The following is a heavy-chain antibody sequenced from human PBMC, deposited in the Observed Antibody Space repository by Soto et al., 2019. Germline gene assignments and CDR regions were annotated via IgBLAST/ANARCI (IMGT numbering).Heavy chain of an antibody. J-gene: IGHJ4*02. CDR1: GFSLTTSGVG. CDR2: IYWDDDK. V-gene: IGHV2-5*02. CDR3: AHRILRTVFGLVTTTAIYFDF. D-gene: IGHD3-3*01. Sequence: QITLNESGPTVVKPAETLTLTCTFSGFSLTTSGVGVGWIRQSPGKAPEWLALIYWDDDKRYSASLKSRLTITKDNSKNQVVLTMASLDPADTATYYCAHRILRTVFGLVTTTAIYFDFWGQGTPVVVSS.